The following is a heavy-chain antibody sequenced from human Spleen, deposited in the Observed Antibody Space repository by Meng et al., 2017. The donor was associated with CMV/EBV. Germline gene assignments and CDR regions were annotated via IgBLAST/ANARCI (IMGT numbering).Heavy chain of an antibody. CDR3: ARPQYYYGSGSYVY. V-gene: IGHV3-48*04. D-gene: IGHD3-10*01. Sequence: GGSLRLSCAASGFTFSSYWMSWVRQAPGKGLEWVSSISGNSGTIHYADSVKGRFTISRDNAKNSLYLQINSLRGEDTAVYYCARPQYYYGSGSYVYWGQGTLVTVSS. CDR2: ISGNSGTI. J-gene: IGHJ4*02. CDR1: GFTFSSYW.